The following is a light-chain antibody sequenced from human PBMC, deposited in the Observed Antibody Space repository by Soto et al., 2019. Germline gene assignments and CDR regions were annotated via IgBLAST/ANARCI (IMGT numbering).Light chain of an antibody. Sequence: AIRMTQSPSSFSASTGDRVTITCRASQGISSYLAWYQQKPGKAPKLLIYAASTLQSGVPSRFSGSGSGTDFTLTISCPQSEDFATYYCQQYYSYPRYTFGQGTKLEIK. J-gene: IGKJ2*01. CDR2: AAS. V-gene: IGKV1-8*01. CDR3: QQYYSYPRYT. CDR1: QGISSY.